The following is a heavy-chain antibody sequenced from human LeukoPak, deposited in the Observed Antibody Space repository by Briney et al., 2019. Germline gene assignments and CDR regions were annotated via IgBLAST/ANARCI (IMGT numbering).Heavy chain of an antibody. D-gene: IGHD1-26*01. V-gene: IGHV6-1*01. J-gene: IGHJ3*01. CDR1: VDRVSNKV. CDR2: TYYKSKWIN. Sequence: SQTLSLPCAISVDRVSNKVWNGMTGSPSRGRECGGNTYYKSKWINDYAVSLKSRLTIKEVTSNNHSSMQLTSVTPEDTGLYYCARDPPWANGFDVWGQGTMVTVSS. CDR3: ARDPPWANGFDV.